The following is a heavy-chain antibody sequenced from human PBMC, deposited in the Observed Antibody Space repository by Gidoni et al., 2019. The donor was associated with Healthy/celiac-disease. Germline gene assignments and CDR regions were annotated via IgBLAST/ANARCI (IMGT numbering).Heavy chain of an antibody. V-gene: IGHV3-9*01. CDR2: ISWNSGSI. CDR1: GFTFDDYA. J-gene: IGHJ6*02. Sequence: EVQLVESGGGLVQPGRSLRLSCAASGFTFDDYAMHWVRQAPGKGLEWVSGISWNSGSIGDADSVKGRFTISRDNAKNSLYLQMNSLRAEDTALYYCAKDMHTAMGLSQRYYYGMDVWGQGTTVTVSS. D-gene: IGHD5-18*01. CDR3: AKDMHTAMGLSQRYYYGMDV.